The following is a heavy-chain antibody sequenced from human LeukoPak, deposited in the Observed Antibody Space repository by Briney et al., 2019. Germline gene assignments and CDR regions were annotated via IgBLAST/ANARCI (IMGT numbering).Heavy chain of an antibody. CDR3: ARVYGGTY. Sequence: GGSLRPSCSASGFTFSSHWMSWVRQAPGKGLEWVANIKEDGSEKFYVDSVKGRFTISRDNAKNSLYLQMNSLRAEDTAVYYCARVYGGTYWGQGTLVTVSS. CDR2: IKEDGSEK. CDR1: GFTFSSHW. V-gene: IGHV3-7*01. D-gene: IGHD4-23*01. J-gene: IGHJ4*02.